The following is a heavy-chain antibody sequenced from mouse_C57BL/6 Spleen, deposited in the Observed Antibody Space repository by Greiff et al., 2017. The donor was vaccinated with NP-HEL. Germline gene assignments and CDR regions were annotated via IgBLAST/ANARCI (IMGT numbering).Heavy chain of an antibody. CDR1: GFTFSSYA. D-gene: IGHD2-3*01. CDR3: ARDLPDGGFAY. V-gene: IGHV5-4*01. J-gene: IGHJ3*01. CDR2: ISDGGSYT. Sequence: EVKLVESGGGLVKPGGSLKLSCAASGFTFSSYAMSWVRQTPEKRLEWVATISDGGSYTYYPDNVKGRFTISRDNAKNNLYLQMSHLKYEDTAMYYCARDLPDGGFAYWGQGTLVTVSA.